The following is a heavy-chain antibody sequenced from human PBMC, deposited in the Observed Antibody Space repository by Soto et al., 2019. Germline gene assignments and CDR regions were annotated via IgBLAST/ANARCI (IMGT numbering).Heavy chain of an antibody. V-gene: IGHV3-23*05. CDR2: IDNSGDGS. CDR3: AKIPSRGMIFGAGS. J-gene: IGHJ5*02. D-gene: IGHD3-3*01. CDR1: GFIFRNHV. Sequence: EVPLLESGGGLVQPGGSLRLSCAASGFIFRNHVLNWVRQAPGKGLEWVSAIDNSGDGSFYADSVKGRFIISRDNSKDTVFLHMNNLRLEDTAFYYCAKIPSRGMIFGAGSWGQGTLVTVSS.